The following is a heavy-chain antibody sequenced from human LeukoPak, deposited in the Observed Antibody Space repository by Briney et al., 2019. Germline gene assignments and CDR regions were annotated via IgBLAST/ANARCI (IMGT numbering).Heavy chain of an antibody. V-gene: IGHV3-21*01. J-gene: IGHJ4*02. Sequence: GGSLRLSCEASGFTFSTYRMNWVRQAPGKGLEWVSSISSSSSYIYYADSLKGRFTISRDNAKNSLYLQMNSLRVEDSGVYYCVTKEPYTSGWNYWGQGTLVSVSS. CDR2: ISSSSSYI. D-gene: IGHD6-19*01. CDR1: GFTFSTYR. CDR3: VTKEPYTSGWNY.